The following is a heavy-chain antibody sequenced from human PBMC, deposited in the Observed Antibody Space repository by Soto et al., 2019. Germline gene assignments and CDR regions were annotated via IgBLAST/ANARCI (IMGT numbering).Heavy chain of an antibody. CDR1: GFTFSDFY. CDR3: AKDQASVAGTSNDY. D-gene: IGHD6-19*01. Sequence: PGGSLRLSCAASGFTFSDFYMTWIRQAPGKGLEWVSAISGSGGSTYYADSVKGRFTISRDNSKNTLYLQMNSLRAEDTAVYYCAKDQASVAGTSNDYWGQGTLVTVSS. V-gene: IGHV3-23*01. CDR2: ISGSGGST. J-gene: IGHJ4*02.